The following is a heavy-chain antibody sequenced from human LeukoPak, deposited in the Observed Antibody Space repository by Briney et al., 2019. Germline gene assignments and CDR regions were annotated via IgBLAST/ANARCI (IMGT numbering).Heavy chain of an antibody. CDR1: GGSISSYY. V-gene: IGHV4-59*01. D-gene: IGHD1-26*01. CDR3: ARSRAFNSGAFDP. CDR2: IYYSGST. J-gene: IGHJ5*02. Sequence: PSETLSLTCTVSGGSISSYYWSWIRQPPGKGLEWIGYIYYSGSTNYNPSLKSRVTISVHTSKNQFSLKLSSVTAADTAVYYCARSRAFNSGAFDPWGQGSLVTVSS.